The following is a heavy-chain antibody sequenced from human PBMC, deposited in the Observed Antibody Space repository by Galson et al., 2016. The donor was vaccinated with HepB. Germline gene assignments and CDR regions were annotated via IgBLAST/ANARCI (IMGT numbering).Heavy chain of an antibody. D-gene: IGHD6-13*01. CDR3: ARSSIAGAGINEY. CDR1: GYNFITYI. V-gene: IGHV1-18*01. J-gene: IGHJ4*02. Sequence: SVKVSCKASGYNFITYIITWVRQAPGQGLEWMGWINTYNGNTDYPQNLQGRVTMTTDTSTRKAYMELRALRSDDTAVYYCARSSIAGAGINEYWGQGTLVTVSS. CDR2: INTYNGNT.